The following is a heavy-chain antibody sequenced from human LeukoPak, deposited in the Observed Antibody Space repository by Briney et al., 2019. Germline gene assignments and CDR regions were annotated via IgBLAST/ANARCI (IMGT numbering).Heavy chain of an antibody. Sequence: GASVKVSCKASGYTFTGYYVHWVRQAPGQGLEWMGWINPKSGGSNYAQMFQGRVTMTRDTSISTAYMDLSRLRSDDTAVYYCARALDDWFDPWGQGTLVSVSS. V-gene: IGHV1-2*02. J-gene: IGHJ5*02. CDR2: INPKSGGS. CDR1: GYTFTGYY. CDR3: ARALDDWFDP.